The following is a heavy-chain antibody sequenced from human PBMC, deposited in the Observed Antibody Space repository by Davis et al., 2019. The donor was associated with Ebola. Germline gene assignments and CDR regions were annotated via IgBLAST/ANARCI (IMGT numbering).Heavy chain of an antibody. CDR1: GFNIRDYY. D-gene: IGHD5-12*01. V-gene: IGHV3-7*01. CDR2: TNPDASEK. CDR3: VRDSGYYSHDY. Sequence: GESLKISCVAYGFNIRDYYMDWVRQAPGKGLEWVASTNPDASEKYYVDSARGRFTISRDNAKKSLYLQMNSLRVEDTAVYYCVRDSGYYSHDYWGHGTLVTVSS. J-gene: IGHJ4*01.